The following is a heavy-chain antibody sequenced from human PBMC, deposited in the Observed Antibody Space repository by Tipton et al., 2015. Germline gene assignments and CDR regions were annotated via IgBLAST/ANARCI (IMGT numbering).Heavy chain of an antibody. CDR3: ARAGMAHFDY. D-gene: IGHD5-24*01. CDR2: IDYSGST. Sequence: TLSLTCTVSGGSISSYYWSWIRQSPGKGLEWIGYIDYSGSTRYNPSLKSRLTMSVDTSKKQFSLMLSSGTAADTAVYYCARAGMAHFDYWGQGTLVTVSS. CDR1: GGSISSYY. V-gene: IGHV4-59*01. J-gene: IGHJ4*02.